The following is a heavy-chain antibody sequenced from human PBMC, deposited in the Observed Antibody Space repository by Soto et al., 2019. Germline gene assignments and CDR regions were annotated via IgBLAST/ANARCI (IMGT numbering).Heavy chain of an antibody. CDR2: IYYSGST. V-gene: IGHV4-31*03. J-gene: IGHJ5*02. CDR1: GGSISSGGYY. CDR3: ARAAWGGNWFDP. D-gene: IGHD3-16*01. Sequence: ASETLSLTCSVSGGSISSGGYYWSWIRQHPGKGLEWIGYIYYSGSTYYNPSLKSRVTISVDTSKNQFSLKLSSVTAADTAVYYCARAAWGGNWFDPWGQGTLVTVSS.